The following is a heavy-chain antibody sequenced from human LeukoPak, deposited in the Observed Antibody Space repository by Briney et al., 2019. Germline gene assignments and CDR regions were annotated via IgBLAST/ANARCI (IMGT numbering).Heavy chain of an antibody. V-gene: IGHV4-61*02. CDR3: ARDRSIWFGESYYYYYYMDV. CDR2: IYTSGST. CDR1: GGSISSGSYY. D-gene: IGHD3-10*01. J-gene: IGHJ6*03. Sequence: SQTLSLTFTVSGGSISSGSYYWSWIRQPAGKGLEWIGRIYTSGSTNYNPSLKSRATISVDTSKNQFSLKLSSVTAADTAVYYCARDRSIWFGESYYYYYYMDVWGKGTTVTVSS.